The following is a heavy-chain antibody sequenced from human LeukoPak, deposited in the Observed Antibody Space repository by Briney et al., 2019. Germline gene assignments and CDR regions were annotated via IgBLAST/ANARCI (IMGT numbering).Heavy chain of an antibody. CDR2: ISISGDTV. Sequence: GGSLRLSCAASGFTFFTHPMNWVRQAPGKGLEWVAYISISGDTVYYTHSVRGRFTISRDNAENTVYLQMNSLRTDDTAIYYCARDRFDYSLDYWGQGTLVTVSS. V-gene: IGHV3-48*01. D-gene: IGHD2-15*01. J-gene: IGHJ4*02. CDR1: GFTFFTHP. CDR3: ARDRFDYSLDY.